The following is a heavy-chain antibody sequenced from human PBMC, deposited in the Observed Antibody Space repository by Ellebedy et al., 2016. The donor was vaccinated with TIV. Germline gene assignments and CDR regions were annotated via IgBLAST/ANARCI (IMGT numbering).Heavy chain of an antibody. J-gene: IGHJ4*02. CDR2: ISSDGSNK. Sequence: GGSLRLXXVASGFTFRSHGICWVRQAPGKGLEWVAVISSDGSNKYYTDSVKGRFTISRDNSKNTLYLQMNSLRTDGMAVYYCARGGSSGSSDYWGQGTLVTVSS. CDR3: ARGGSSGSSDY. V-gene: IGHV3-30*03. D-gene: IGHD3-10*01. CDR1: GFTFRSHG.